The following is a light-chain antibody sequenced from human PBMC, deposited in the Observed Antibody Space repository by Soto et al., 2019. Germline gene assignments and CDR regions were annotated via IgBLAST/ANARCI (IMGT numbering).Light chain of an antibody. Sequence: DIQVTQSPSTLSASVGDRVTITCRASQDISIWLAWYQQKPGKAPDLLIYDASSLESGVPSRFSGSGSGTELTLTISSLQPDDSATYYCQQYQTLWTFGQGTKVEIK. CDR1: QDISIW. CDR2: DAS. J-gene: IGKJ1*01. V-gene: IGKV1-5*01. CDR3: QQYQTLWT.